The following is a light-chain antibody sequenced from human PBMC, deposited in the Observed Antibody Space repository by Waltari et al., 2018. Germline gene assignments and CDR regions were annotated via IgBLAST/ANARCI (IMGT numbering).Light chain of an antibody. CDR3: QQRSNWPPT. CDR1: QSVSSY. Sequence: EIVLTQSPATLSLSPGERATLSCRASQSVSSYLAWYQQKPGQAHRLLIYDASNRATGIPARFSGSGSGTDFILTISSLEPEDFAVYYCQQRSNWPPTFGQGTRLEIK. V-gene: IGKV3-11*01. J-gene: IGKJ5*01. CDR2: DAS.